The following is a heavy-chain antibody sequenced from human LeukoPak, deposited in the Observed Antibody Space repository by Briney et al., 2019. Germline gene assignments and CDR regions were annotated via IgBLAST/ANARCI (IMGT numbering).Heavy chain of an antibody. Sequence: GGSLRLSCAASGFTFDDYAMHWVRQAPGKGLEWVSGISWNSGSIGYADSVKGRFTISRDNAKNSLYLQMNSLRAEDTALYYCAKSDCSSTSCRSDSLGQGTLVTVSS. D-gene: IGHD2-2*01. V-gene: IGHV3-9*01. CDR2: ISWNSGSI. J-gene: IGHJ4*02. CDR1: GFTFDDYA. CDR3: AKSDCSSTSCRSDS.